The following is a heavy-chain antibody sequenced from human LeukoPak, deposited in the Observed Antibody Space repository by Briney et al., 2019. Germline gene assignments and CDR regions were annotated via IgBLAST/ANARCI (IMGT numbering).Heavy chain of an antibody. J-gene: IGHJ4*02. CDR1: GFTFSSYA. V-gene: IGHV3-23*01. Sequence: PGGSLRLSCAASGFTFSSYAMSWVRQAPGKGLEWVSAISGSGGSTYYADSVKGRFTISRDNSKNTLYLQMNSLRAEDTAVYYCAKSYGYCSSTSCYSPTYYDFWSGYYPDYRGQGTLVTVSS. D-gene: IGHD2-2*03. CDR3: AKSYGYCSSTSCYSPTYYDFWSGYYPDY. CDR2: ISGSGGST.